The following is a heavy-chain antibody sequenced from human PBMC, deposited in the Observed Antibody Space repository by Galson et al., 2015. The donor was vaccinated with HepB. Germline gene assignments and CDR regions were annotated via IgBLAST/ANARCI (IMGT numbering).Heavy chain of an antibody. CDR2: INTNTGNP. CDR1: GYTFTSYA. J-gene: IGHJ4*02. V-gene: IGHV7-4-1*02. CDR3: ARVPLSPRSTQWLVLGAFDY. D-gene: IGHD6-19*01. Sequence: SVKVSCKASGYTFTSYAMNWVRQAPGQGLEWMGWINTNTGNPTYAQGFTGRFVFSLDTSVSTAYLQISSLKAEDTAVYYCARVPLSPRSTQWLVLGAFDYWGQGTLVTVSS.